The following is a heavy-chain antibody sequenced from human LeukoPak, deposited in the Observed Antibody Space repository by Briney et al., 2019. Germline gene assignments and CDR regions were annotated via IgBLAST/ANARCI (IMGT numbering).Heavy chain of an antibody. J-gene: IGHJ6*02. Sequence: GGSLRLSCAASGFTFSSYAMSWVRQAPGKGLEWVSAISGSGGSTYYADSVKGRFTISRDNSKNTLYLQMNSLRAEDTAVYYCAIRPRVVTHYYYGMDVWGQGTTVTVSS. CDR1: GFTFSSYA. D-gene: IGHD4-23*01. V-gene: IGHV3-23*01. CDR2: ISGSGGST. CDR3: AIRPRVVTHYYYGMDV.